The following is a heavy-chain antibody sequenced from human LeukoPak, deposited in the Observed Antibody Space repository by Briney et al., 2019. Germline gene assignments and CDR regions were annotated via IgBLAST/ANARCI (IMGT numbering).Heavy chain of an antibody. Sequence: RGESLKISCKGSGYRFTSYWIGWVRQMPGKGLEWMAIIYPDDSNSRYSPSFQGHVTISADKSSSTAYLQWSSLKASDTAMYYCAREYCSGGSCYPHPWGQGTLVTVSS. D-gene: IGHD2-15*01. CDR3: AREYCSGGSCYPHP. J-gene: IGHJ5*02. CDR1: GYRFTSYW. CDR2: IYPDDSNS. V-gene: IGHV5-51*01.